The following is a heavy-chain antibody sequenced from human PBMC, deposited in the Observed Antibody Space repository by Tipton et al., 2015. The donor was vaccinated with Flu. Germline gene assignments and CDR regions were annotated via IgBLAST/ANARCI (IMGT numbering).Heavy chain of an antibody. Sequence: TLSLTCTVSGGSISSHYWSWIRQPPGKGLEWIGYIYYSGSISYNPSLKSRVTISVDTSKNQFSLKLSSVTAADMAVYCCAREWGDAFDIWGQGTMVTVSS. J-gene: IGHJ3*02. CDR2: IYYSGSI. V-gene: IGHV4-59*11. CDR1: GGSISSHY. CDR3: AREWGDAFDI. D-gene: IGHD3-16*01.